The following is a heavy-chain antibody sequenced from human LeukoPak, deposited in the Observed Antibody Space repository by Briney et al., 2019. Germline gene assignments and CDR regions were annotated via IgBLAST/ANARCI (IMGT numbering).Heavy chain of an antibody. CDR2: IRYDGSNK. J-gene: IGHJ4*02. D-gene: IGHD5-18*01. CDR1: GFTFSSYG. Sequence: QSGGSLRLSCAASGFTFSSYGMHWVRQAPGKGLEWVAFIRYDGSNKYYADSVKGRFTISRDNSKNTLYLQMNSLRAEDTAVYYCAKDHAGIQLWSSGVDYWGQGTLVTVSS. V-gene: IGHV3-30*02. CDR3: AKDHAGIQLWSSGVDY.